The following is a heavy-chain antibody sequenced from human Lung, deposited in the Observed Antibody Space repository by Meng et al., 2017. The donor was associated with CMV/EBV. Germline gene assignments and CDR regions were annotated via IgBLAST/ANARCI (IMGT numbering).Heavy chain of an antibody. D-gene: IGHD2-2*01. CDR3: ARCPRYCNSTSWYSYYFDY. V-gene: IGHV1-8*01. CDR1: TDD. Sequence: TDDLDWVHQATRQGLEGVGWMHTNSGNTGYAPKFEASLNIPRNTSISTAYMELSRLRCEDTAVYYCARCPRYCNSTSWYSYYFDYWGQGTLVTVSS. CDR2: MHTNSGNT. J-gene: IGHJ4*02.